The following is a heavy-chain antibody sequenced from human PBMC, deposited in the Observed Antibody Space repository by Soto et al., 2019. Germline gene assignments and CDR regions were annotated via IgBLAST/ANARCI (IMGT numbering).Heavy chain of an antibody. J-gene: IGHJ5*02. V-gene: IGHV1-69*12. CDR3: ARDYGGNLNWFDP. CDR2: IIPIFGTA. CDR1: GGTFSSYA. D-gene: IGHD4-17*01. Sequence: QVQLVQSGAEVKKPGSSVKVSCKASGGTFSSYAISWVRQAPGQGLEWMGGIIPIFGTANYAQKFQGRVTITADESTSTAYMELRRRRSEDTAVYYRARDYGGNLNWFDPWGEGTLVTVSS.